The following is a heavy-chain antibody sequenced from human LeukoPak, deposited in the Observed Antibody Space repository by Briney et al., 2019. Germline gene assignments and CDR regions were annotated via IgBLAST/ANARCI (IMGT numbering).Heavy chain of an antibody. J-gene: IGHJ3*02. CDR1: GFTFTHYG. Sequence: GGTLRLSCAASGFTFTHYGMNWVRQAPGKGLEWVSGIRANGETTYYADSVRGRFTISRDNSRSMVWLQMNSLTAEDTAMYYCGRDLNWGAFDIRGLGTLVTVSS. V-gene: IGHV3-23*01. D-gene: IGHD7-27*01. CDR2: IRANGETT. CDR3: GRDLNWGAFDI.